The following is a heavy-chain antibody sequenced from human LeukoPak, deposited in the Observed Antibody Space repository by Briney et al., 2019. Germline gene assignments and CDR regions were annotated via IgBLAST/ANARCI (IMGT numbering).Heavy chain of an antibody. Sequence: PGGSLRLSCAASGFTFSSYGMHWVRQAPGKGLEWVAVIWFDGSNKYYADSVKGRLTISRDNSKSTLYLQMNSLRAEDTAVYYCARDRDWGCSYCSYWGQGTLVTVSS. J-gene: IGHJ4*02. V-gene: IGHV3-33*01. CDR1: GFTFSSYG. D-gene: IGHD7-27*01. CDR2: IWFDGSNK. CDR3: ARDRDWGCSYCSY.